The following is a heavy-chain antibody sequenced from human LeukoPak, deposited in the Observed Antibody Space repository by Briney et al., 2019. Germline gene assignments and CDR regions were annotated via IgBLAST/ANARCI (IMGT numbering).Heavy chain of an antibody. V-gene: IGHV1-2*02. CDR1: GDTFTGQY. D-gene: IGHD4-17*01. J-gene: IGHJ3*02. CDR3: ARDYGDSTTTHAFDI. CDR2: INPKNGDT. Sequence: GASVKVSCTASGDTFTGQYMHWVRQAPGQGLEWMGWINPKNGDTKYAQKFQGRVTMTRDTSISTTYMDLISLTSDDTAVYYCARDYGDSTTTHAFDIWGQGTMVTVSS.